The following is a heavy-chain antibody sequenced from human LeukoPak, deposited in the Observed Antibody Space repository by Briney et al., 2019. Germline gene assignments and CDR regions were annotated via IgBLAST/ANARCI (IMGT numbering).Heavy chain of an antibody. Sequence: PSETLSLTCTVSGGSISSSSYYWGWIRQPRGKGLEWIGSIYYSGSTYYNPSLKSRVTISVDTSKNQFSLKLSSVTAADTAVYYCARVGGTYYYDSSGRGRFDPWGQGTLVTVSS. V-gene: IGHV4-39*01. CDR1: GGSISSSSYY. D-gene: IGHD3-22*01. CDR2: IYYSGST. CDR3: ARVGGTYYYDSSGRGRFDP. J-gene: IGHJ5*02.